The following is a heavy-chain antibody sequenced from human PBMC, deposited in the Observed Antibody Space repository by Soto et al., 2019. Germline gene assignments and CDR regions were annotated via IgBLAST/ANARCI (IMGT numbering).Heavy chain of an antibody. CDR1: GGTFSSYT. CDR3: AREDIVVVVAAMVGAFDI. D-gene: IGHD2-15*01. V-gene: IGHV1-69*04. CDR2: IIPILGIA. Sequence: SVKVSCKASGGTFSSYTISWVRQAPGQGLEWMGRIIPILGIANYAQKFQGRVTITADKSTSTAYMELSSLRSEDTAVYYCAREDIVVVVAAMVGAFDIWGQGTMVTVSS. J-gene: IGHJ3*02.